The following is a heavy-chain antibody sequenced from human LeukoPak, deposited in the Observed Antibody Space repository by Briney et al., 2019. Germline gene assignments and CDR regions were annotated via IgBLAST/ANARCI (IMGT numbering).Heavy chain of an antibody. CDR1: GFTFSRHA. CDR3: TRDGHLQSPYACDI. J-gene: IGHJ3*02. CDR2: IWPVGGYK. V-gene: IGHV3-33*01. Sequence: GGSLRLSCGASGFTFSRHAMHWVRQAPGKGLEWVSQIWPVGGYKYYADSVKGRFTVSRDNVKNTLYLQMNNLRAEDTAVYYCTRDGHLQSPYACDIWGQGTLVTVSS.